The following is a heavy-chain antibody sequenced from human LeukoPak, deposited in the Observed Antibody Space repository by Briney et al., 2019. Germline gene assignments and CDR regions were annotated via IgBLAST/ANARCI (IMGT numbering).Heavy chain of an antibody. CDR3: ANSAGWYQLLPWFDP. V-gene: IGHV3-23*01. CDR1: GFAFSSYA. J-gene: IGHJ5*02. D-gene: IGHD2-2*01. Sequence: GGSLRLSCAASGFAFSSYAMSWVRQAPGKGLEWVSAISGSGGSTYYADSVKGRFTISRDNSKNTLYLQMNSLRAEDTAVYYCANSAGWYQLLPWFDPWGQGTLVTVSS. CDR2: ISGSGGST.